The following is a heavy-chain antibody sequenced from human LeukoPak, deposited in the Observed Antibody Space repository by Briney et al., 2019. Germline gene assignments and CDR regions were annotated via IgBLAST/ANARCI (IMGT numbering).Heavy chain of an antibody. Sequence: SETLSLTCTVSGVSITTYYWSWIRQPPGKGLEWIGSIYYSGSTYYNPSLKSRVTISVDTSKNQFSLKLSSVTAADTAVYYCARVRANWFDPWGQGTLVTVSS. CDR2: IYYSGST. CDR3: ARVRANWFDP. D-gene: IGHD3-10*01. J-gene: IGHJ5*02. CDR1: GVSITTYY. V-gene: IGHV4-39*07.